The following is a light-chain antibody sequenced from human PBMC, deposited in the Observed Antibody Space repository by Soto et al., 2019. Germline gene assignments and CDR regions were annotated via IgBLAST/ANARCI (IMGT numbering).Light chain of an antibody. J-gene: IGKJ1*01. V-gene: IGKV1-5*03. CDR2: KAS. CDR3: QQYNTYWT. CDR1: QSISNW. Sequence: DIQMTQSPSTLSASVGDRVTITCRASQSISNWLAWYQQKPGKAPKLLIYKASILESGVPSRFNGSGSGTEFTLTISSLQPADFASYYCQQYNTYWTFGQGTKVEIK.